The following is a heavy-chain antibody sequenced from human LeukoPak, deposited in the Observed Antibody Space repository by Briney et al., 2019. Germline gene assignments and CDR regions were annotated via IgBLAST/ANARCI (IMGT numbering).Heavy chain of an antibody. Sequence: GGSLRLSCAASGFTFNSYAMSWVRQAPGKGLEWVSTIGFGDDSAYYADSVKGRFTISRDNSKNTLYLQMNSLRAEDTAVYYCARVLGRYYGSGSYYPNWFDPWGQGTLVTVSS. CDR2: IGFGDDSA. CDR1: GFTFNSYA. CDR3: ARVLGRYYGSGSYYPNWFDP. D-gene: IGHD3-10*01. V-gene: IGHV3-23*01. J-gene: IGHJ5*02.